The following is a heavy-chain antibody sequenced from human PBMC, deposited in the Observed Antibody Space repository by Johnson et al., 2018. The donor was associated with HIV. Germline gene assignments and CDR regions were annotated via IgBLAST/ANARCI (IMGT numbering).Heavy chain of an antibody. CDR3: TKDYSEFWGGSRSDETFDV. Sequence: VQLVESGGAVVQPGGSLRLSCAVSGFTFDDYTMHWVRQPPGKGLEWVSLITWDGGSTYYADSVKGRFTISRDNSKNSLYLQMKSLRSEDTALYYCTKDYSEFWGGSRSDETFDVWGHGTMVTVSS. D-gene: IGHD3-3*01. CDR1: GFTFDDYT. CDR2: ITWDGGST. J-gene: IGHJ3*01. V-gene: IGHV3-43*01.